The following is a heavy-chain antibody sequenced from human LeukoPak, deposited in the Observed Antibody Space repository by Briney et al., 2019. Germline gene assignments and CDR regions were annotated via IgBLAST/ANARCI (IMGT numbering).Heavy chain of an antibody. J-gene: IGHJ4*02. V-gene: IGHV4-39*07. D-gene: IGHD6-13*01. Sequence: ASETLSLTCTVSGGSISSSSYYWGWIRQPPGKGLEWIGSIYYSGSTYYKPSLKSRVTISLDTSKNQFSLKLSSVAAADTAVYYCARAYSPPQWSPFDYWGQGTLVTVSS. CDR3: ARAYSPPQWSPFDY. CDR2: IYYSGST. CDR1: GGSISSSSYY.